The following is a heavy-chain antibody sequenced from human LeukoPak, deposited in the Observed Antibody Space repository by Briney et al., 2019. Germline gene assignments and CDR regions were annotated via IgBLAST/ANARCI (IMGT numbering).Heavy chain of an antibody. V-gene: IGHV3-30*18. CDR1: GFTFSSYG. J-gene: IGHJ6*02. CDR3: AKARKAYGGYGYYYYGMDV. D-gene: IGHD4-17*01. CDR2: ISYDGSNK. Sequence: GRSLRLSCAASGFTFSSYGMHWVRQAPGKGLEWVAVISYDGSNKYYADSVKGRFTIFRDNSKNTLYLQMNSLRAEDTAVYYCAKARKAYGGYGYYYYGMDVWGQGTTVTVSS.